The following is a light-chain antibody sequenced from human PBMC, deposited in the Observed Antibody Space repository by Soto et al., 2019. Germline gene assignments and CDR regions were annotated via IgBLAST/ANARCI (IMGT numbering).Light chain of an antibody. CDR2: GTS. Sequence: EIVLTQSPGTLSLSPGESATLSCRASQSVSSNSLAWYRRNPGQPPSLLIYGTSTRATDIPRRFSGSGSGTDFTLTITRLEPADFAVYFCQQYGDSHPPFGQGTKVEVK. CDR3: QQYGDSHPP. V-gene: IGKV3-20*01. J-gene: IGKJ1*01. CDR1: QSVSSNS.